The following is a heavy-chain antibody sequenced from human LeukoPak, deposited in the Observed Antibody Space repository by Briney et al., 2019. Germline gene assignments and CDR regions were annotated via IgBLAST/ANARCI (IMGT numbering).Heavy chain of an antibody. D-gene: IGHD3-10*01. CDR1: GGSISSY. V-gene: IGHV4-59*01. Sequence: MASETLSLTCTVSGGSISSYWSWIRQSPGKGLEWIGYIYFSGTTNYNPSLKSRLTISIDTSRNQFSLKLSSVTAADTAIYYCVSGGSYLTKWGQGTLVAVSS. CDR3: VSGGSYLTK. CDR2: IYFSGTT. J-gene: IGHJ4*02.